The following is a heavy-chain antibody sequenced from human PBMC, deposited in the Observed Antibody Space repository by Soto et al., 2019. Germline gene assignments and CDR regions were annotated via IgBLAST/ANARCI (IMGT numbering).Heavy chain of an antibody. J-gene: IGHJ4*02. Sequence: LRLSCAASGFTFSSYAMHWVRQAPGKGLEWVAVISYDGSNKYYADSVKGRFTISRDNSKNTLYLQMNSLRAEDTAVYYCAKDRGKWDPSYYFDYWGQGTLVTVSS. V-gene: IGHV3-30-3*01. CDR1: GFTFSSYA. CDR3: AKDRGKWDPSYYFDY. D-gene: IGHD1-26*01. CDR2: ISYDGSNK.